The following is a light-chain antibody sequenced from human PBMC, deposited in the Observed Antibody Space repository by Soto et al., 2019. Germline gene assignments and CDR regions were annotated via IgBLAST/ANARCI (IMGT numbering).Light chain of an antibody. CDR1: QSVSSSS. CDR2: DTS. J-gene: IGKJ4*01. V-gene: IGKV3-20*01. CDR3: KQYVSSPLT. Sequence: EIVLTQSPGTLSLSPGERSTISCRASQSVSSSSLAWYQQNPGQAHRILIYDTSSRATGIQDRFSRSGSGTDFTLTISRLEPEDFAVYYCKQYVSSPLTLGGGTKVEL.